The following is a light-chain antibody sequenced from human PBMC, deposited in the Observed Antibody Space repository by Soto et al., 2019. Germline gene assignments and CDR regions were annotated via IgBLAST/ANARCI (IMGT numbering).Light chain of an antibody. CDR2: RNS. V-gene: IGLV1-47*01. Sequence: QSVLTQPPSASGTPGQRVTISCSGSSYNIGSNYVYWYQQLPGTVPQLLIYRNSERPSGVPDRFSGSKSGTSASLAISGLRSEDEADYYCAAWADSLSGVVFGGGTQLTVL. CDR1: SYNIGSNY. CDR3: AAWADSLSGVV. J-gene: IGLJ2*01.